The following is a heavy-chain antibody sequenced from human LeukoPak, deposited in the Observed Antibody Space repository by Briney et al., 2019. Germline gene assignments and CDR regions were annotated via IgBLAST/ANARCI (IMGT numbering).Heavy chain of an antibody. CDR2: INHSGST. V-gene: IGHV4-34*01. D-gene: IGHD1-14*01. CDR3: ARGQTVDAFDI. CDR1: GGSFSGYY. Sequence: SETLSLTCAVYGGSFSGYYWSWIRQPPGKGLEWIGEINHSGSTNYNPSLKSRVTMSVDTSKNQFSLKLSSVTAADTAVYYCARGQTVDAFDIWGQGTMVTVSS. J-gene: IGHJ3*02.